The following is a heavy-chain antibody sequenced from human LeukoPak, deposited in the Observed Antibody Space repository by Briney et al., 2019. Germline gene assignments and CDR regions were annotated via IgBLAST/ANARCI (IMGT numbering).Heavy chain of an antibody. D-gene: IGHD1-1*01. CDR1: GFTVSSNY. CDR3: AREATGTLYY. CDR2: IYSGGST. J-gene: IGHJ4*02. V-gene: IGHV3-66*01. Sequence: GGSLRLSCAASGFTVSSNYMSWVRQAPGKGLEWVSIIYSGGSTYYADSVKGRFTISRDNSKNTLYLQMNSLRAEDTAVYYCAREATGTLYYWGQGSLVTVSS.